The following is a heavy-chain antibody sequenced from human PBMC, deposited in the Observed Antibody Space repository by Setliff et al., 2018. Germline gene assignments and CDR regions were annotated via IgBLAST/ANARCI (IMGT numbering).Heavy chain of an antibody. V-gene: IGHV4-4*07. J-gene: IGHJ4*02. CDR3: ARGSFPYDNSGFDY. D-gene: IGHD3-22*01. CDR1: GDSISGYF. Sequence: LSLTCSVSGDSISGYFWTWIRQPAGKGLEWIGRFYISGTTTYNPSLKSRVTMSADTSKNQFSLKLSSVTAADTAVYYCARGSFPYDNSGFDYWGQGTLVTVSS. CDR2: FYISGTT.